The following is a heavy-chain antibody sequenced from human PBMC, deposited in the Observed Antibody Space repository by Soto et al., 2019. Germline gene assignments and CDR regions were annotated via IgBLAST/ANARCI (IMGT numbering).Heavy chain of an antibody. J-gene: IGHJ3*02. D-gene: IGHD6-13*01. CDR3: TREKRENSDGLYDAFDS. CDR2: MNPKSGGT. Sequence: ASVKVSCTASGYTFSAYYTHWVRQAPGQGLEWMGWMNPKSGGTYFAQKFQGRVTLTRDTSISTAYMEVNRLRSDDTAVYYCTREKRENSDGLYDAFDSCGQGTTVTVSS. CDR1: GYTFSAYY. V-gene: IGHV1-2*02.